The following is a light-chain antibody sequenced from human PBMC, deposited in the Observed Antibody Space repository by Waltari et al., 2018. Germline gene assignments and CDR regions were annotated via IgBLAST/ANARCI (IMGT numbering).Light chain of an antibody. V-gene: IGKV3-15*01. Sequence: TLSCRASQSVSSNLAWYQQKPGQAPRLLIYGASTRATGIPARFSGSGSGTEFTLTISSMQSEDFAVYYCQQYNNWPPVTFGQGTKVEIK. CDR3: QQYNNWPPVT. CDR1: QSVSSN. CDR2: GAS. J-gene: IGKJ1*01.